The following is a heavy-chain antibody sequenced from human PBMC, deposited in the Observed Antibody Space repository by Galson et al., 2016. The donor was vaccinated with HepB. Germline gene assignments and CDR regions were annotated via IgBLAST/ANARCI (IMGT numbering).Heavy chain of an antibody. CDR2: IYPDDSDT. J-gene: IGHJ5*02. D-gene: IGHD2-15*01. CDR1: GYSFYNYW. Sequence: QSGAEVKKPGESLKISCKGSGYSFYNYWIGWVRQMPGKGLEWMGVIYPDDSDTRYSPSFQGQVTISADKSIGTAYLHWSSLKASDTAMYYCARGCSGGNCLSCGLSWFDPWGQGTLVTVSS. CDR3: ARGCSGGNCLSCGLSWFDP. V-gene: IGHV5-51*01.